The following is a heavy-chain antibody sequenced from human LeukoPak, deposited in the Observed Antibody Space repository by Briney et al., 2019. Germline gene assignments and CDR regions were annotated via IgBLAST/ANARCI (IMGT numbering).Heavy chain of an antibody. CDR3: AKWDRLNISDP. J-gene: IGHJ5*02. CDR1: GFTFSNHA. V-gene: IGHV3-23*01. D-gene: IGHD6-25*01. CDR2: IGLGGGET. Sequence: GGSLRLSCAASGFTFSNHAMTWVRQAPGKGLEWVSSIGLGGGETYYADSVRGRFTISRDNSKNTLYLQMNSLRAEDTAVYYCAKWDRLNISDPLGQGTLVTASS.